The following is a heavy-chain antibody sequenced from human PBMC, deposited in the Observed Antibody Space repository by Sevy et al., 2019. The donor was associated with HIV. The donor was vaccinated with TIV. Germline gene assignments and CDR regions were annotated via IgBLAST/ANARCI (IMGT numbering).Heavy chain of an antibody. CDR2: ISGSGGST. J-gene: IGHJ6*02. V-gene: IGHV3-23*01. CDR3: AKGPFRQDSSGYYYYYGMDV. D-gene: IGHD3-22*01. CDR1: GFTFSSYA. Sequence: GGSLRLSCAASGFTFSSYAMSWVRQAPGKGLEWVSAISGSGGSTYYADSVKGQFTISRDNSKNTLYLQMNSLRAEDTAVYYCAKGPFRQDSSGYYYYYGMDVWGQGTTVTVSS.